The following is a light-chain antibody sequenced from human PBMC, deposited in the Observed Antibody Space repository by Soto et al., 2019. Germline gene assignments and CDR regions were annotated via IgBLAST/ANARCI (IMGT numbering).Light chain of an antibody. V-gene: IGLV2-11*01. CDR2: DVS. CDR1: SSDVGGYKY. Sequence: QSALTQPRSVSVSPGQSVTISCTGTSSDVGGYKYVCWYQQHPGKAPKLMIYDVSKRPSGVPDRFSGSKSGNTASLTISGLQAEDEADYYCCSYAGSYTYVFGIGTRSPS. CDR3: CSYAGSYTYV. J-gene: IGLJ1*01.